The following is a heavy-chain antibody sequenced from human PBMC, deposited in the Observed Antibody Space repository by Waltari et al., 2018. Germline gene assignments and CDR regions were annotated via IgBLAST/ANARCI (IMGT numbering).Heavy chain of an antibody. CDR2: IYTSGST. Sequence: EVQLVESGGGLIQPGGSRRLSCAASGFSVSGTSLSWVRQAPGKGLEWVSVIYTSGSTDYADSVKGRFTISRDDSKNTLFLQMNNLRAEDTAVYYCARDRKYYSSGWSVIFDYWGQGTLVTVSS. CDR3: ARDRKYYSSGWSVIFDY. J-gene: IGHJ4*02. D-gene: IGHD6-19*01. CDR1: GFSVSGTS. V-gene: IGHV3-53*01.